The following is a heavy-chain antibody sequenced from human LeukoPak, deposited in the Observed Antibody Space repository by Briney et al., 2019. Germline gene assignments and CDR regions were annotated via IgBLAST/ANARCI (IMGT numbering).Heavy chain of an antibody. CDR3: ARAYGSGSCITY. CDR1: GGSFSGYY. Sequence: SEALSLTCAVHGGSFSGYYWGWIRQPPGKGVEWGGEINHSGSTNYNPSLQRRVTTPVDTSKNQFSLKLSSVTAADTAVYYCARAYGSGSCITYWGQGTLVTVSS. D-gene: IGHD3-10*01. J-gene: IGHJ4*02. CDR2: INHSGST. V-gene: IGHV4-34*01.